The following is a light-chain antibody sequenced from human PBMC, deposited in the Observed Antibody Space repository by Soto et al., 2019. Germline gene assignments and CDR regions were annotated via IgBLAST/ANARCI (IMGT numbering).Light chain of an antibody. CDR3: QQYFSYPLS. V-gene: IGKV1-8*01. CDR2: TAS. CDR1: QGISRH. Sequence: AIRMTQSPSSFSASTGDRVTITCRVSQGISRHLAWYQVKPGKAPRLLIYTASYLESGVPSRVSDSGSGKDFTLTIISLQSEDFAVYYCQQYFSYPLSFGGGTKVEI. J-gene: IGKJ4*01.